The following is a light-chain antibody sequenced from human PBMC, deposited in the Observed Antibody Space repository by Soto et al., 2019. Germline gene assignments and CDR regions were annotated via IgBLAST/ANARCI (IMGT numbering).Light chain of an antibody. CDR1: SSNIGNNY. CDR3: GTWDSSLSAYV. J-gene: IGLJ1*01. V-gene: IGLV1-51*01. CDR2: DNN. Sequence: QSVLTQPPSVSAAPGQKVTISCSGSSSNIGNNYVSWYQQLPGTAPKLLIYDNNKRPSGIPDQFSGSKSGTSATLGITGLQTGDEADYYCGTWDSSLSAYVFGTGTKLTVL.